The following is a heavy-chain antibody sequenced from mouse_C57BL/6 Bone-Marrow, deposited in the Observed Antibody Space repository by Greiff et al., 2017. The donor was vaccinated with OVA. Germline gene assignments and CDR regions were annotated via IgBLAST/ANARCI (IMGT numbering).Heavy chain of an antibody. D-gene: IGHD1-1*01. CDR2: INPNNGGT. J-gene: IGHJ3*01. Sequence: EVQLQQSGPELVKPGASVKISCKASGYTFTDYYMNWVKQSHGKSLEWIGDINPNNGGTSYNQKFKGKATLTVDKSSSTAYMELRSLTSEDSAVYYCAREFITTVVATDDWGQGTLVTVSA. CDR3: AREFITTVVATDD. CDR1: GYTFTDYY. V-gene: IGHV1-26*01.